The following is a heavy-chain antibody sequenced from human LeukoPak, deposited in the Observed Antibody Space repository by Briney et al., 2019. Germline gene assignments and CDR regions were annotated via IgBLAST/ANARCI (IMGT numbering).Heavy chain of an antibody. CDR1: GFTFSSYA. D-gene: IGHD3-3*01. Sequence: GGSLRLSCAASGFTFSSYAMSWVRQAPGKGLEWVSAISGSGGATYYADSVKGRSTISRDNSKNTLYLQMNSLRAEDTAVYYCARAYYDFCEDDYWGQGTLVTVSS. J-gene: IGHJ4*02. V-gene: IGHV3-23*01. CDR3: ARAYYDFCEDDY. CDR2: ISGSGGAT.